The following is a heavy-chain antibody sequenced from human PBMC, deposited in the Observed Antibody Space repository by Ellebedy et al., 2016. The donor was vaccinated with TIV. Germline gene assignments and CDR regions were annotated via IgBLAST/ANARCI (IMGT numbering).Heavy chain of an antibody. CDR3: ARPRAGTISYDS. V-gene: IGHV4-39*01. CDR1: GDSVTSSAYY. CDR2: IVYRGRT. J-gene: IGHJ4*02. Sequence: MPSETLSLTCTISGDSVTSSAYYWGWIRQPPGRGLEWIGNIVYRGRTHYNPSLKSRLTISVDTAKNQFSLRLSSVTAADTGVYFCARPRAGTISYDSWGQGALVTVSS. D-gene: IGHD3-10*01.